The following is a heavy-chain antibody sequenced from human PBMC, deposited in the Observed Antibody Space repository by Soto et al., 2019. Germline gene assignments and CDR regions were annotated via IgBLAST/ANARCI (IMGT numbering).Heavy chain of an antibody. CDR2: INAYNGNT. D-gene: IGHD2-21*01. CDR1: GYTFTSYG. CDR3: RWLINGDSVVSDF. V-gene: IGHV1-18*01. J-gene: IGHJ3*01. Sequence: QVQLVQSGAEVKKPGASVKVSCKASGYTFTSYGISWVRQAPGQGLEWMGWINAYNGNTKYAQKLQGRVTMTTDTSTSTAYMELRSLRADDTAMYYARWLINGDSVVSDFWGQGTFITVSS.